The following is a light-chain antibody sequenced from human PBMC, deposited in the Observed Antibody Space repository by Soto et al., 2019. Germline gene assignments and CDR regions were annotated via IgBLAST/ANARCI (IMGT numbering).Light chain of an antibody. V-gene: IGKV3-20*01. CDR1: QSVSSSY. CDR2: GAS. CDR3: QQYGSSRT. Sequence: EIVLTQSPGTLSLSPGDRATLSCRASQSVSSSYLAWYQQKPGQAPRLLIYGASSRASGIPDRFSGSGSGTDFTLTISRLEPEDFAVYYCQQYGSSRTFGQGTTVDIK. J-gene: IGKJ1*01.